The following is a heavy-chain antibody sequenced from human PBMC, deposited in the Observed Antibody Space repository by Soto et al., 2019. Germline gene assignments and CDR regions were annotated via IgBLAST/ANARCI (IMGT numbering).Heavy chain of an antibody. Sequence: SETLSLTCTVSDGSISSYYWSWIRQPPGKGLEWIGYLYNTGSTIYNPSLESRVTISVDTSKNQFSLKLNSVTAADTAVYYCASIYDSSGYYYGNNWFDPWGQGTQVTVS. J-gene: IGHJ5*02. V-gene: IGHV4-59*01. CDR3: ASIYDSSGYYYGNNWFDP. CDR2: LYNTGST. CDR1: DGSISSYY. D-gene: IGHD3-22*01.